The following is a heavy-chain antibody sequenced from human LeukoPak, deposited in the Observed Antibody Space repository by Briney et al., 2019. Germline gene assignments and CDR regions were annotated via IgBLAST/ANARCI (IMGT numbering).Heavy chain of an antibody. CDR1: GYSFTSYW. CDR2: IYPGDSDT. CDR3: ARPVAGSSSLDAFDI. J-gene: IGHJ3*02. D-gene: IGHD6-13*01. V-gene: IGHV5-51*01. Sequence: GESLKISCKGSGYSFTSYWIGWVRQMPGKGLGWMGIIYPGDSDTRYSPSFQGQVTISADKSISTAYLQWSSLKASDTAMYYCARPVAGSSSLDAFDIWGRGTMVTVSS.